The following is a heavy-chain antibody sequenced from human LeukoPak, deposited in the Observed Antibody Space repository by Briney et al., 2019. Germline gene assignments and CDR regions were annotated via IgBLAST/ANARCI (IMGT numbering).Heavy chain of an antibody. V-gene: IGHV3-7*03. Sequence: IKEDGSEKYDVDSVKGRFTISRDNAKNSLWLQMNSLRAEDTAIYYCARSYSGNYKGSFDYWGQGTLVTVSS. CDR2: IKEDGSEK. CDR3: ARSYSGNYKGSFDY. J-gene: IGHJ4*02. D-gene: IGHD1-26*01.